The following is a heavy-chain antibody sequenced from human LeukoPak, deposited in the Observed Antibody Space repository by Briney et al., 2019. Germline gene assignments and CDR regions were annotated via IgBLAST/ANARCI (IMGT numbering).Heavy chain of an antibody. CDR2: ISGSGGST. CDR3: AKFAYRYCGGDCYGDAFDI. D-gene: IGHD2-21*01. Sequence: SGGSLRLSCAASGFTFSSYAMSWVRQAPGKGLEWVSAISGSGGSTYYADSVKGRFTISRDNSKNTLYLQMNSLRAEDTAVYYCAKFAYRYCGGDCYGDAFDIWGQGTMVTVSS. V-gene: IGHV3-23*01. CDR1: GFTFSSYA. J-gene: IGHJ3*02.